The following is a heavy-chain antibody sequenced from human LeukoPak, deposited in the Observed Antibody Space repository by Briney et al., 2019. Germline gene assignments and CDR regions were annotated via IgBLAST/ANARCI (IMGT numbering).Heavy chain of an antibody. Sequence: SQTLSLTCTVSGGSISSGGYYWSWIRQHPGKGLEWIGYIYYSGSTYYNPSLKSRVTISVDTSKNQFSLKLSSVTAADTVVYYCARVTYGVRGVTRPNNWFDPWGQGTLVTVSS. CDR2: IYYSGST. J-gene: IGHJ5*02. D-gene: IGHD3-10*01. V-gene: IGHV4-31*03. CDR3: ARVTYGVRGVTRPNNWFDP. CDR1: GGSISSGGYY.